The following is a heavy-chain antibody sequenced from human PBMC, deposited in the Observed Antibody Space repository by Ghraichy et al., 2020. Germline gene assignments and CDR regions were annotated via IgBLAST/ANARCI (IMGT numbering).Heavy chain of an antibody. V-gene: IGHV3-7*01. Sequence: GALRLSCAGSGFTFSNYWMTWVRQAPGKGLEWVANIKQDGRETYYVDSVKGRFTISRDNARNSLYLQMDSLRAEDTAVYYCASRPPHAYYYGLFDYWGQGSLVTVSS. CDR1: GFTFSNYW. J-gene: IGHJ4*02. CDR2: IKQDGRET. CDR3: ASRPPHAYYYGLFDY. D-gene: IGHD2/OR15-2a*01.